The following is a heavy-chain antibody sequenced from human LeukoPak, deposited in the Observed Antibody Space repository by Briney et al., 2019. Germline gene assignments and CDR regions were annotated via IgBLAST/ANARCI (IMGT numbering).Heavy chain of an antibody. CDR1: GDSISSYY. D-gene: IGHD1-26*01. CDR3: ARYMGPYYFDY. Sequence: SETLSLTCTVSGDSISSYYWSWIRQPPGKGLEWIGYIYYIGSTNYNPSLKSRVTISVDTSKNQFSLKLSCVTAADTAVYYCARYMGPYYFDYWGQGTLVTVSS. CDR2: IYYIGST. J-gene: IGHJ4*02. V-gene: IGHV4-59*01.